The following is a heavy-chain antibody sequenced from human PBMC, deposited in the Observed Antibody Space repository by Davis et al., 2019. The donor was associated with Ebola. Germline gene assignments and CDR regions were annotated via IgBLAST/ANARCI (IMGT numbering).Heavy chain of an antibody. CDR1: GFTFSSYS. D-gene: IGHD2-8*01. J-gene: IGHJ4*02. V-gene: IGHV3-21*01. CDR2: ITSLSSYI. CDR3: ARGKTAQVYYFDS. Sequence: GGSLRLSCAASGFTFSSYSMNWVRQAPGKGLEWVSTITSLSSYIYYAASVKGRFTISRDNAKNSLYLQMNSLRAEDTAVYYCARGKTAQVYYFDSWGQGSLVTVSS.